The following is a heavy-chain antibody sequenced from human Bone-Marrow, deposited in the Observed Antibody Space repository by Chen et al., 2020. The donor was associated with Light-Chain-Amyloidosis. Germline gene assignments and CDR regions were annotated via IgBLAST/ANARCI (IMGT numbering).Heavy chain of an antibody. CDR2: IEQDGSEK. D-gene: IGHD6-19*01. J-gene: IGHJ5*01. CDR1: GSTFGNHC. Sequence: EAQLVESGGGLVRPGGPLDCPWPACGSTFGNHCMSWVRQAPGKGLEWVANIEQDGSEKYFVDSVRGRFIISRDNTKTSLYLQMTSLRAEDTAVYYCARWEYNSGWYWLDSWGQGTLVTVSS. V-gene: IGHV3-7*01. CDR3: ARWEYNSGWYWLDS.